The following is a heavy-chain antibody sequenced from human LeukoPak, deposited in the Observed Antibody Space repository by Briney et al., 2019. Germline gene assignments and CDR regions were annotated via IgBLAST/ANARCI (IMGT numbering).Heavy chain of an antibody. V-gene: IGHV4-34*01. J-gene: IGHJ4*02. CDR1: GGSFSGYY. CDR2: INHSGST. D-gene: IGHD2-2*01. CDR3: ARGRRYCSSTSCRPHAYYSDY. Sequence: PSETLSLTCAVYGGSFSGYYWSWIRQPPGKGLEWIGEINHSGSTNYNPSLKSRVTISVDTSKNQFSLKLSSVTAADTAVYYCARGRRYCSSTSCRPHAYYSDYWGQGTLVTVSS.